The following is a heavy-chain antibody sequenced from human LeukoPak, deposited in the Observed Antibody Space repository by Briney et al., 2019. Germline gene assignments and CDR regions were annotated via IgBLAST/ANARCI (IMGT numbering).Heavy chain of an antibody. Sequence: ASVGVSCKASGGTFSSYAISWVRQAPGQGLEWMGRIIPIFGTANYAQKFQGRVTITTDESTSTAYMELSSLRSEDTAVYYCARDRGSGWLPYYFDYWGQGTLVTVSS. V-gene: IGHV1-69*05. J-gene: IGHJ4*02. D-gene: IGHD6-19*01. CDR1: GGTFSSYA. CDR3: ARDRGSGWLPYYFDY. CDR2: IIPIFGTA.